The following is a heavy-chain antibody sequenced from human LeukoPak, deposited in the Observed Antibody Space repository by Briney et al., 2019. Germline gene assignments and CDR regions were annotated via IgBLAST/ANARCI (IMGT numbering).Heavy chain of an antibody. D-gene: IGHD3-10*01. J-gene: IGHJ4*02. V-gene: IGHV1-2*04. CDR3: ARVAGGIYGSGSYLDY. CDR2: INPNSGGT. CDR1: CFTFTGYY. Sequence: ALVKVSCKASCFTFTGYYMHLVRQAPGQGLGWMGWINPNSGGTNYAQKFQDCLTMTRNTSISTAYMELSRLRSDDTAVYYCARVAGGIYGSGSYLDYWGQGTLVTVSS.